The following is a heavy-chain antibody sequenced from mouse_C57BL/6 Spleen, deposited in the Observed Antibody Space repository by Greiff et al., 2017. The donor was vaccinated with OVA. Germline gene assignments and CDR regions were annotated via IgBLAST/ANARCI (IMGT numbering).Heavy chain of an antibody. D-gene: IGHD2-1*01. V-gene: IGHV1-53*01. CDR3: ASYYYGNYYAMDY. J-gene: IGHJ4*01. CDR1: GYTFTSYW. Sequence: VQLQQSGTELVKPGASVKLSCKASGYTFTSYWMHWVKQRPGQGLEWIGNINPSNGGTNYNEKFKSKATLTVDKSSSTAYMQLSILTSEDSAVYYCASYYYGNYYAMDYWGQGTSVTVSS. CDR2: INPSNGGT.